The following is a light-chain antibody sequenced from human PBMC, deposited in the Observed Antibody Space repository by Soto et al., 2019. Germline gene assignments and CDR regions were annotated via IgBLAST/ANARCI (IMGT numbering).Light chain of an antibody. CDR3: QQSCTTPT. CDR2: ATS. CDR1: QTIRNC. Sequence: IQLTQSPSSLSASVGXRVTITCRASQTIRNCLNWYQQEPGKTPKVLIYATSSLQSWVPSRFSGSGSGTDFTLTISSLQPEDFATYYCQQSCTTPTFGGGTKVDIK. V-gene: IGKV1-39*01. J-gene: IGKJ4*01.